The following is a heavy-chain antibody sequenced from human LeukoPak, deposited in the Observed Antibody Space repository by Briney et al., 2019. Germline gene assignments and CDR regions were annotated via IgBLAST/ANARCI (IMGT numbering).Heavy chain of an antibody. V-gene: IGHV4-34*01. CDR2: INHSGST. Sequence: SETLSLTCAVYGGSFSGYYWSWIRQPPGKGLEWIGEINHSGSTNYNPPLKSRVTISVDTSKNQFSLKLSSVTAADTAVYYCALSSGYYYAHAFDIWGQGTMVTVSS. CDR3: ALSSGYYYAHAFDI. J-gene: IGHJ3*02. CDR1: GGSFSGYY. D-gene: IGHD3-22*01.